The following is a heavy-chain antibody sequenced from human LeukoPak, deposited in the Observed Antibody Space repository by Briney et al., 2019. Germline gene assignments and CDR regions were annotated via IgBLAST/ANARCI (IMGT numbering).Heavy chain of an antibody. D-gene: IGHD1-1*01. CDR1: GGSIISNY. CDR3: ARYATGTTGPMDV. CDR2: IYYSGST. J-gene: IGHJ6*02. V-gene: IGHV4-59*08. Sequence: SETLSLTCSVSGGSIISNYWMWIRQPPGKGLEWIGYIYYSGSTTYNPSLKSRVTMSVDVSKNQFSLKLTSVTAADTAVYYCARYATGTTGPMDVWGQGTTVTVSS.